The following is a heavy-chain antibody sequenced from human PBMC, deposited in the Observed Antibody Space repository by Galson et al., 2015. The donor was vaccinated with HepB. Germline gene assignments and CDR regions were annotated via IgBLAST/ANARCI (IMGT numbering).Heavy chain of an antibody. J-gene: IGHJ2*01. CDR2: IYYSGST. CDR3: ASLRDYYDSKGYWYFDL. CDR1: GGSISSSSYY. D-gene: IGHD3-22*01. V-gene: IGHV4-39*01. Sequence: SETLSLTCTVSGGSISSSSYYWGWIRQPPGKGLEWIGSIYYSGSTYYNPSLKSRVTISVDTSKNQFSLKLSPVTAADTAVYYCASLRDYYDSKGYWYFDLWGRGTLVTVSS.